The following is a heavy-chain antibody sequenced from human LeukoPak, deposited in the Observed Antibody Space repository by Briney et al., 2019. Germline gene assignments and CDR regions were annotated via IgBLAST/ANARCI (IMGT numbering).Heavy chain of an antibody. CDR3: TRDMGSDGSGSFDY. V-gene: IGHV3-33*01. CDR2: IWYEGSNK. D-gene: IGHD3-10*01. J-gene: IGHJ4*02. Sequence: PGGSVSLSCAASGFTFSSHCMHWVRQPRARGLAWVAVIWYEGSNKYYADSVKGRPTIPRHNSKHTLDLQINSLRAEDTALYDCTRDMGSDGSGSFDYWGQGTLVTVSS. CDR1: GFTFSSHC.